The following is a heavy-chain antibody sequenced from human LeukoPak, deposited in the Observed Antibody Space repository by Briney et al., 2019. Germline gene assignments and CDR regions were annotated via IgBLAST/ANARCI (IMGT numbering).Heavy chain of an antibody. CDR3: ARDGFVGAADY. D-gene: IGHD6-13*01. CDR2: IKRDGSEK. CDR1: EFIFSGYW. J-gene: IGHJ4*02. V-gene: IGHV3-7*01. Sequence: GGSLRLSCAASEFIFSGYWMNWVRQAPGKGLEWVANIKRDGSEKQYVDSVRGRFTISRDNAKNSLYLQMNSLRVEDTAVYYCARDGFVGAADYWGQGTLVTVSS.